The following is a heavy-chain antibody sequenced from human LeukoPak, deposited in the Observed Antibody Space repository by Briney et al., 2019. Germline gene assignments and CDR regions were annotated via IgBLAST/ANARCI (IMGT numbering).Heavy chain of an antibody. J-gene: IGHJ4*02. V-gene: IGHV3-21*01. CDR3: ARDMDRDYDFWSGSSRPPHFDY. CDR1: GFTFSSYS. D-gene: IGHD3-3*01. CDR2: ISSSSYI. Sequence: PGGSLRLSCAASGFTFSSYSMNWVRQAPGKGLEWVSSISSSSYIYYADSVKGRFTISRDNAKNSLYLQMNSLRAEDTAVYYCARDMDRDYDFWSGSSRPPHFDYWGQGTLVTVSS.